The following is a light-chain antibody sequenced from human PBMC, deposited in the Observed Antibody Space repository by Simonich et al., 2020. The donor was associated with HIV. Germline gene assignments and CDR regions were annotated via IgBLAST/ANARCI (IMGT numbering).Light chain of an antibody. V-gene: IGKV4-1*01. CDR2: WAS. J-gene: IGKJ1*01. CDR3: QQYYTTPPT. Sequence: DIVMTQSPDSLAVSLGERATINCKSSGNILYNSNNKNYLAWYQQKPGQPPNLLIYWASTRESGVPDRFSASGSGTDFTLTISSLQAEDVAVYYCQQYYTTPPTFGQGTKVEIK. CDR1: GNILYNSNNKNY.